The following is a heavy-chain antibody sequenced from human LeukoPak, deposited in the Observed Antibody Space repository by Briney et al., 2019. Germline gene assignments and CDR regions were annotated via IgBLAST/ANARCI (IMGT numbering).Heavy chain of an antibody. CDR3: ARRGHSSSWYSDY. CDR2: IYPGDSDT. D-gene: IGHD6-13*01. Sequence: GAPLQISCKGFGYSFTSYWIGWGRPMPGKGLEWVGIIYPGDSDTRYSPSFQGQVTISADKSISTAYLQWSSLKASDTAMYYCARRGHSSSWYSDYWGQGTLVTVSS. V-gene: IGHV5-51*01. J-gene: IGHJ4*02. CDR1: GYSFTSYW.